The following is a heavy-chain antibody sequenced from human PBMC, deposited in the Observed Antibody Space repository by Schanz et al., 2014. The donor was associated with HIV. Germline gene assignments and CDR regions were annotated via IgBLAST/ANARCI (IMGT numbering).Heavy chain of an antibody. CDR2: ISYDGSNK. CDR3: ARDLPNPYFDFSGPAGDY. J-gene: IGHJ4*02. D-gene: IGHD3-22*01. V-gene: IGHV3-30*03. CDR1: GFTFSNFG. Sequence: VQLVESGGGLVKPGGSLRISCAASGFTFSNFGLNWVRQAPGKGLEWVAVISYDGSNKYYADSVKGRFTISRDNSKNTLYLQMNSLRVEDTAVYYCARDLPNPYFDFSGPAGDYWGQGALVTVSS.